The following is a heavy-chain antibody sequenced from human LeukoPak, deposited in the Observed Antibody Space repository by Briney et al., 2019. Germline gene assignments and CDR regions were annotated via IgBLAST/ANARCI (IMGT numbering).Heavy chain of an antibody. CDR3: ARHERSYFNDAFDI. V-gene: IGHV3-7*03. D-gene: IGHD1-26*01. Sequence: GGSLRLFCAASGFTFNIYAMSWVRQAPGKGLEWVANIKQDGSEKYYVDSVKGRFTISRDNAKNSLYLQMNSLRAEDTALYHCARHERSYFNDAFDIWGQGTMVTVSS. J-gene: IGHJ3*02. CDR1: GFTFNIYA. CDR2: IKQDGSEK.